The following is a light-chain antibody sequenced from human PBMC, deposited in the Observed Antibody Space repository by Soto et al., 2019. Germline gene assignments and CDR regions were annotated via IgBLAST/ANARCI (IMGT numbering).Light chain of an antibody. CDR1: QTITGH. CDR3: QQYYLYWT. CDR2: EAS. V-gene: IGKV1-5*03. Sequence: DIQMTQSPSTLSASVGDRVTITCRASQTITGHLAWYQQKPGKAPNLLIYEASSLESGVPSRFSGSGFDTEFTLTITSLQPDDLATYFCQQYYLYWTFGQGTKLEIK. J-gene: IGKJ1*01.